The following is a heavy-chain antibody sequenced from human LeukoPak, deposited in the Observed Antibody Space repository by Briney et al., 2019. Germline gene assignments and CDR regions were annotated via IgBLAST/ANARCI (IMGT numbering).Heavy chain of an antibody. V-gene: IGHV1-2*02. CDR3: ARDLRDWNL. D-gene: IGHD1-7*01. CDR1: GYTFTGYY. J-gene: IGHJ4*02. Sequence: ASVKVSRKASGYTFTGYYIHWVRHAPGQGPECMGCIHPRDSSTTYAQKFQGRVTLTSDASINTAFLELTRLTSDDTAIYYCARDLRDWNLWAQGTLVTVSS. CDR2: IHPRDSST.